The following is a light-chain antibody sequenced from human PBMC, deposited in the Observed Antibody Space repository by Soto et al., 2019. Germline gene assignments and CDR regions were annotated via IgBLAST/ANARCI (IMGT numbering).Light chain of an antibody. Sequence: EIVLTQSPGTLSLSPGERATLSCRASQIVSSTYLAWFQQKAGQAPRLLIYGASTRATGIPDRFSSSGSGTDFTLTISGLEPEEVALYYCQQYDVTPPNTFGGGTKVEV. V-gene: IGKV3-20*01. CDR2: GAS. J-gene: IGKJ4*01. CDR3: QQYDVTPPNT. CDR1: QIVSSTY.